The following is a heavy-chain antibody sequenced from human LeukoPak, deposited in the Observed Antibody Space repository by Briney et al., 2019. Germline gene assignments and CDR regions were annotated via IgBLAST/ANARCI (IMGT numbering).Heavy chain of an antibody. Sequence: SETLSLTCTVSGGSISSYYWSWIRQPPGKGLEWIGYIYYSGSTNYNPSLKSRVTISVDTSKNQFSLKLSSVTAADTAVYYCARGYSSANWFDLRGQGTLVTVSS. V-gene: IGHV4-59*01. CDR1: GGSISSYY. D-gene: IGHD6-25*01. J-gene: IGHJ5*02. CDR2: IYYSGST. CDR3: ARGYSSANWFDL.